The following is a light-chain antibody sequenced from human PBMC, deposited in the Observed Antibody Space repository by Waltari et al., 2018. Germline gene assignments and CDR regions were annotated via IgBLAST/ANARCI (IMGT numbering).Light chain of an antibody. CDR3: ASYTSSNTVI. CDR1: NSDIGRYNY. V-gene: IGLV2-14*03. CDR2: DVS. Sequence: QSALTQPASVSGSAGQSIAISCSGTNSDIGRYNYVSWYQQHPGNAPRLIIYDVSRWPSGVSNRFIGSKSGITASLAISGLQAEDEGDYFCASYTSSNTVIVGGGTRVTVL. J-gene: IGLJ2*01.